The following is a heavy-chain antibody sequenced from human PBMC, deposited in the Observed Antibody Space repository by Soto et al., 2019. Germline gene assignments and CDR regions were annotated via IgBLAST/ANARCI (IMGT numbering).Heavy chain of an antibody. CDR2: IHPSGGSA. Sequence: ASVKVSCKASGYTFTSYYVHWVRQAPGQGLEWMGMIHPSGGSATYAQKFQGRVTMTRDTSTSTVYMDLNSLRSEDTAVYYCAREEGYCTRTSCYKEGWVYWGQGTLVTVS. CDR1: GYTFTSYY. J-gene: IGHJ4*02. D-gene: IGHD2-2*02. V-gene: IGHV1-46*01. CDR3: AREEGYCTRTSCYKEGWVY.